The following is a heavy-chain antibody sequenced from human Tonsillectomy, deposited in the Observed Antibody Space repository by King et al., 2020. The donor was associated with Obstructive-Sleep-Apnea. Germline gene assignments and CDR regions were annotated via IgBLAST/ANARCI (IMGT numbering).Heavy chain of an antibody. J-gene: IGHJ4*02. CDR2: ISGSGGST. Sequence: VQLVESGGGLVQPGGSLRLSCAASGFTFSSYAMSWVRQAPGKGLEWVSAISGSGGSTYYADSVKGRFTISRDNSKNTLYLQMNSLRAEDTAVYYCAKESTTGTNDRALLWFGESVSFDYWGQGTLVTVSS. CDR3: AKESTTGTNDRALLWFGESVSFDY. V-gene: IGHV3-23*04. CDR1: GFTFSSYA. D-gene: IGHD3-10*01.